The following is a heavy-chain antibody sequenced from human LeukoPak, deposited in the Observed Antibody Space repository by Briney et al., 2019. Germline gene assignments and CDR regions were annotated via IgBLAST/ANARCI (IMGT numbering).Heavy chain of an antibody. D-gene: IGHD4-17*01. Sequence: PSETLSLTRGVSGGSIDSTNYWSWVRHAPGKGLEWIGEIAHDGTRNYNPSLRSRVAMSFDRANNYFSLKLSSVTSADTAVYYCARDSQAVTMGVDYWGQGTLVTVSS. CDR2: IAHDGTR. CDR3: ARDSQAVTMGVDY. V-gene: IGHV4-4*02. J-gene: IGHJ4*02. CDR1: GGSIDSTNY.